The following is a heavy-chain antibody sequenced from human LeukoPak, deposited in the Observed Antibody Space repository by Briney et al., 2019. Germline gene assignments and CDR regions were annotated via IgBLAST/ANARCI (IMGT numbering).Heavy chain of an antibody. D-gene: IGHD7-27*01. CDR2: ISGSGGST. CDR1: GFTFSSYA. V-gene: IGHV3-23*01. J-gene: IGHJ6*02. Sequence: GGSLRLSCAASGFTFSSYAMSWVRQAPGKGLEWVSAISGSGGSTYYADSGKGRFTISRDNSKNTLYLQMNSLRAEDTAVYYCAKSPSWAHYYGMDVWGQGTTVTVSS. CDR3: AKSPSWAHYYGMDV.